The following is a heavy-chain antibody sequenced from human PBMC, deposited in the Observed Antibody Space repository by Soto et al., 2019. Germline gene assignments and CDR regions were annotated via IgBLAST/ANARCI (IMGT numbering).Heavy chain of an antibody. V-gene: IGHV1-18*01. J-gene: IGHJ6*02. D-gene: IGHD4-4*01. CDR2: ISAYNGNT. CDR1: GYTFTSYG. CDR3: VRDLEGTTVKYYYYGMDV. Sequence: ASVKVSCKASGYTFTSYGISWVRQAPGQGLEWIGWISAYNGNTNYAQKLQGRVTMTTDTSTSTAYMELRSLRSDDTAVYYCVRDLEGTTVKYYYYGMDVWGQGTTVTVAS.